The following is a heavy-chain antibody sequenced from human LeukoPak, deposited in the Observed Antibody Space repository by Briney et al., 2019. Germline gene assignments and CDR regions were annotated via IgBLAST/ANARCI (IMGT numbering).Heavy chain of an antibody. CDR3: ARKIYDYGASHYYYYYMDV. V-gene: IGHV1-18*04. CDR2: ISAYNGNT. J-gene: IGHJ6*03. D-gene: IGHD4-17*01. CDR1: GYTFTGYY. Sequence: GASVKVSCKASGYTFTGYYMHWVRQAPGQGLEWMGWISAYNGNTNYAQKLQGRVTMTTDTSTSTAYMELRSLRSDDTAVYYCARKIYDYGASHYYYYYMDVWGKGTTVTVSS.